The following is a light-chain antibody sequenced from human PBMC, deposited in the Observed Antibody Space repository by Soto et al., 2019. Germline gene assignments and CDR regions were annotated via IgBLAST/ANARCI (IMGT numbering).Light chain of an antibody. CDR2: GAS. CDR3: QQTFNSPPWT. J-gene: IGKJ1*01. CDR1: QNIDIY. V-gene: IGKV1-39*01. Sequence: DIQMTQSPSSLSASVGDTVTITCRASQNIDIYLNWYQQKPGTTPKVLISGASNLQRGVPSRFSGSGSGTDFTLTINNLQPEDFASYFCQQTFNSPPWTFGQGTKV.